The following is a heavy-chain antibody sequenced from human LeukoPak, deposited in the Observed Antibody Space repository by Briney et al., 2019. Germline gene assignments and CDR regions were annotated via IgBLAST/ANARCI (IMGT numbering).Heavy chain of an antibody. CDR3: ARDRLDGYKRRPNWFDP. D-gene: IGHD6-25*01. Sequence: PGGSLRLSCAASGFTFSDYYMSWIRQAPGKGLEWVSYISSSGSTIYYADSVKGRFTISRDNAKNSLYLQMNSLRSEDTAVYYCARDRLDGYKRRPNWFDPWGQGTLVTVSS. J-gene: IGHJ5*02. CDR1: GFTFSDYY. CDR2: ISSSGSTI. V-gene: IGHV3-11*01.